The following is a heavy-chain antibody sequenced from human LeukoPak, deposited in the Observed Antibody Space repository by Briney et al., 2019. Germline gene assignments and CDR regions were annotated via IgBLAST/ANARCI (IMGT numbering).Heavy chain of an antibody. CDR1: GFTFSSYA. CDR2: ISYDGSNK. V-gene: IGHV3-30*18. J-gene: IGHJ2*01. Sequence: PGGSLRLSCAASGFTFSSYAMHWVRQAPGKGLEWVAVISYDGSNKYYADSVKGRFTISRDNSKNTLYLQMNSLRAEDTAVYYCAKTWCDTAMGCRWYFDLWGRGTLVTVSS. D-gene: IGHD5-18*01. CDR3: AKTWCDTAMGCRWYFDL.